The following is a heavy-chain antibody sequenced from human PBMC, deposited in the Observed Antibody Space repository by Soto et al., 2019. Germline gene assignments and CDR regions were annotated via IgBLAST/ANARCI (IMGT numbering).Heavy chain of an antibody. Sequence: EVQLLESGGGLVQPGGSLRLSCTASGFTFRRHAMSWVRQAPGKGLEWVSAISGSGDSTYYAESVKGRFTISRDNSKNTLYLQMNSLRADDTAVYYCAKGSSASRPYYFDYWGQGTLVTVSS. J-gene: IGHJ4*02. CDR2: ISGSGDST. CDR1: GFTFRRHA. V-gene: IGHV3-23*01. D-gene: IGHD3-22*01. CDR3: AKGSSASRPYYFDY.